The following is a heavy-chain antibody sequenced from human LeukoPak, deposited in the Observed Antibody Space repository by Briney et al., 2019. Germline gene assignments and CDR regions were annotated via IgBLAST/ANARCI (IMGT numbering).Heavy chain of an antibody. CDR1: GYSFTSYW. J-gene: IGHJ4*02. CDR2: IDPRDSET. CDR3: ARRQYGSGDY. V-gene: IGHV5-51*01. D-gene: IGHD3-10*01. Sequence: GESLRISCKGSGYSFTSYWISWVRQMPGKGLEWMATIDPRDSETRYSPSFQGQVTISGDTSISTIYLQWSSLKASDTAMYFCARRQYGSGDYWGQGTLVTVSS.